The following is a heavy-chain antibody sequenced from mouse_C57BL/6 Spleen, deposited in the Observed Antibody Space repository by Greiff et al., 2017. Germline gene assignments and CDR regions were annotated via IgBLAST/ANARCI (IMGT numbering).Heavy chain of an antibody. CDR3: VRHEGYYDYDSFAY. Sequence: DVQLVESGGGLVQPKGSLKLSCAASGFSFNTYAMNWVRQAPGKGLEWVARIRSKSNNYATYYADSVKDRFTISRDDSESMLYLQMNNLKTEDTAMYYCVRHEGYYDYDSFAYWGQGTLVTVSA. D-gene: IGHD2-4*01. V-gene: IGHV10-1*01. J-gene: IGHJ3*01. CDR2: IRSKSNNYAT. CDR1: GFSFNTYA.